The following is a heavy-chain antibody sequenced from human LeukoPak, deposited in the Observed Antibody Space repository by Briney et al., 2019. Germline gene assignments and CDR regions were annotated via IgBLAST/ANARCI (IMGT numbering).Heavy chain of an antibody. CDR1: GGSFSGYY. D-gene: IGHD1-14*01. CDR3: ASSDIVTGTTYYFDY. J-gene: IGHJ4*02. V-gene: IGHV4-34*01. Sequence: PSETLSLTCAVHGGSFSGYYWSWIRQPPGKGLEWIGEINHSGSTNYNPSLKSRVTISVDTSKNQFSLKLSSVTAADTAVYYCASSDIVTGTTYYFDYWGQGTLITVSS. CDR2: INHSGST.